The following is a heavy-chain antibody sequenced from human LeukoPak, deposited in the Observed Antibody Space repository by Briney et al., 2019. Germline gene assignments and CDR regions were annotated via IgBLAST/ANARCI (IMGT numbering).Heavy chain of an antibody. Sequence: SETLSLTCTDSGGSISSGSYYWSWIRQPAGKGLEWIGRIYTSGSTNYNPSLKRRVTISVDTSKNQCSLKLSSVTAADTAVYYCARFSGGAGMDVWGKGTTVTVSS. J-gene: IGHJ6*04. CDR1: GGSISSGSYY. CDR2: IYTSGST. V-gene: IGHV4-61*02. CDR3: ARFSGGAGMDV. D-gene: IGHD1-1*01.